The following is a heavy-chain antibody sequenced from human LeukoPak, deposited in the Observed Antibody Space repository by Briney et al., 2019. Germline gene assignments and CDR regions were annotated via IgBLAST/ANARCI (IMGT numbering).Heavy chain of an antibody. CDR1: GYSFTSYW. CDR3: ARPAQEGATGFDY. V-gene: IGHV5-51*01. J-gene: IGHJ4*02. CDR2: IYTGDSDT. Sequence: GGSLKISCKGSGYSFTSYWIGWVRQMPGKGLEWMGIIYTGDSDTRYSPSFQGQVTISADKSISTAYLQWSSLKASDTAMYYCARPAQEGATGFDYWGQGTLVTVSS. D-gene: IGHD1-1*01.